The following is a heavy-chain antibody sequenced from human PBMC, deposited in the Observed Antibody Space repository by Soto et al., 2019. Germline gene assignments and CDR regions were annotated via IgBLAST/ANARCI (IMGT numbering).Heavy chain of an antibody. V-gene: IGHV2-5*01. CDR1: GFSLSTSGVG. CDR2: IYWNDDK. CDR3: ALVRDENWHNNWFDP. J-gene: IGHJ5*02. D-gene: IGHD3-10*01. Sequence: SGPTLVKPTQTLTLTCTFSGFSLSTSGVGVGWIRQPPGKALEWLALIYWNDDKRYSPSLKSRLTITKDTSKNQVVLTMTNMDPVDTATYYCALVRDENWHNNWFDPWGQGTLVTVSS.